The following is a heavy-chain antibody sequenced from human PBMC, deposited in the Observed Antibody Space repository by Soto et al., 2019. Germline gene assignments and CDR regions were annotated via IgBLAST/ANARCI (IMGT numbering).Heavy chain of an antibody. Sequence: DVQLVESGGDLVQRGGSLRLSCAASGFPFSSYWMHWVRHTTGKGLDWVARISGDGVTTYYADSVTGRFTVSRDNAKNTLSLQISGRRAEDTAVYYCAREYYGLWTGYYTDDCCQGTLVSVSS. J-gene: IGHJ4*02. CDR2: ISGDGVTT. CDR3: AREYYGLWTGYYTDD. D-gene: IGHD3-3*01. CDR1: GFPFSSYW. V-gene: IGHV3-74*01.